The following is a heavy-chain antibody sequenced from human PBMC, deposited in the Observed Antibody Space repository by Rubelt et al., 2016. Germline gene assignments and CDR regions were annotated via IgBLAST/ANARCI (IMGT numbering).Heavy chain of an antibody. J-gene: IGHJ4*02. CDR2: INTNTGNP. CDR1: GYTFSSYA. D-gene: IGHD1-14*01. V-gene: IGHV7-4-1*02. Sequence: QVQLVQSGSELKKPGASVKVSCKASGYTFSSYAMNWVRQAPGQGLQWMGWINTNTGNPKYDQDLTGRFGCSWDTSVRTAYLQISSLKAEDTAVDYCARDRTADYWGQGTLVTVSS. CDR3: ARDRTADY.